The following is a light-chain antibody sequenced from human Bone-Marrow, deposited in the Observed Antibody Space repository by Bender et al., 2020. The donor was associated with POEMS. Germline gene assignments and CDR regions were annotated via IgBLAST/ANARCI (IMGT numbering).Light chain of an antibody. CDR2: DVS. J-gene: IGLJ2*01. CDR1: SSDIGGFNF. V-gene: IGLV2-14*03. Sequence: QSALTQPASVSGSPGQSITISCTGTSSDIGGFNFVSWYQQHPGKAPKLMIYDVSNRPSGVSDRFSGSKSGNTASLTISELQAEDEADYYCSSYTSSSTLGMVFGGGTKLTVL. CDR3: SSYTSSSTLGMV.